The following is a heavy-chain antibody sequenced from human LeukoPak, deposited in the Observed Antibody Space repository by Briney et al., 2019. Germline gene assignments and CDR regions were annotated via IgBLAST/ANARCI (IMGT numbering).Heavy chain of an antibody. D-gene: IGHD1-26*01. CDR1: GFTLSNYP. CDR3: AKHFHSGSLNLQYYFDY. J-gene: IGHJ4*02. CDR2: ISGSGGST. V-gene: IGHV3-23*01. Sequence: GGSLRLSCAASGFTLSNYPMGWVRQAPGKGLEWVSAISGSGGSTYYADSVKGRFTISRDNSKNTLYLQMNSLRAEDTAVYYCAKHFHSGSLNLQYYFDYWGQGTLVTVSS.